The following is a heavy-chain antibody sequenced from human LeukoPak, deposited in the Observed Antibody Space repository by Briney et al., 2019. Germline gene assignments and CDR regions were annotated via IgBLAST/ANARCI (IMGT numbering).Heavy chain of an antibody. Sequence: GGSLRLSCAASGFTFDDYAMHWVRQAPGKGLEWVSGISWNSGSIGYADSVKGRFTISRDNAKNSLYLQMNSLGAEDTALYYCAKDTVSAVAGTNLDYWGQGTLVTVSS. CDR3: AKDTVSAVAGTNLDY. J-gene: IGHJ4*02. CDR1: GFTFDDYA. CDR2: ISWNSGSI. V-gene: IGHV3-9*01. D-gene: IGHD6-19*01.